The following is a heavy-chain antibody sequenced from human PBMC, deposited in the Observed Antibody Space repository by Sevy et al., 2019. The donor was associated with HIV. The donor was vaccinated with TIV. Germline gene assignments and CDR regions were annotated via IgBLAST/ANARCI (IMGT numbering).Heavy chain of an antibody. CDR3: ARKYDSSGYFDY. CDR2: ISGSGGSGDKT. J-gene: IGHJ4*02. D-gene: IGHD3-22*01. Sequence: GGCLRLSCVASGFTFSNYAMSWVRQAPGKGLEWVSGISGSGGSGDKTNYADSVKGRFTISRDDSKNSLYLQLNSLRAEDTAIYYCARKYDSSGYFDYWGQGTLVTVSS. V-gene: IGHV3-23*01. CDR1: GFTFSNYA.